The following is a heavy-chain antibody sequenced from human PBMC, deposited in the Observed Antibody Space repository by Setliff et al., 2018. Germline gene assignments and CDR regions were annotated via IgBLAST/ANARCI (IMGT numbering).Heavy chain of an antibody. Sequence: GGSLRLSCVASQFPFTMYGVNWVRQAPGKGLEWLTFIRFDGNTKYYAESVKGRFTVSRDNTQNTLFLQMNGLRAEDTAVYYCTKESRQLVRTGAFDLWGHGTMVTVSS. V-gene: IGHV3-30*02. D-gene: IGHD6-13*01. J-gene: IGHJ3*01. CDR1: QFPFTMYG. CDR3: TKESRQLVRTGAFDL. CDR2: IRFDGNTK.